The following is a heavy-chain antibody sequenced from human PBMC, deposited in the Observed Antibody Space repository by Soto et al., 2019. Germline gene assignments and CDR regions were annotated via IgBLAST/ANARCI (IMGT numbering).Heavy chain of an antibody. CDR2: IKSKTDGGTT. Sequence: GGSLRLSCAASGFTFSNAWMSWVRQAPGKGLEWVGRIKSKTDGGTTDYAAPVKGRFTISRDDSKNTLYLQMNSLRAEDTAVYYCARLYLAATITSLDYWGQGTLVTVSS. V-gene: IGHV3-15*01. CDR3: ARLYLAATITSLDY. D-gene: IGHD5-12*01. CDR1: GFTFSNAW. J-gene: IGHJ4*02.